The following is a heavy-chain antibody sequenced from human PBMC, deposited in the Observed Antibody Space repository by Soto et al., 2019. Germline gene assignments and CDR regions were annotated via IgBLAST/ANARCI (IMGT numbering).Heavy chain of an antibody. J-gene: IGHJ4*02. Sequence: GGSLRLSCAASGFRFSDYSMNWVRQAPGRGLEWVSYIGSSSFTIHYADSVEGRFAISRDNAKNSLYLQMNSLRAEDTAVYYCAKDRLYYDFWSGFDYWGQGTLVTVSS. CDR1: GFRFSDYS. CDR2: IGSSSFTI. V-gene: IGHV3-48*01. D-gene: IGHD3-3*01. CDR3: AKDRLYYDFWSGFDY.